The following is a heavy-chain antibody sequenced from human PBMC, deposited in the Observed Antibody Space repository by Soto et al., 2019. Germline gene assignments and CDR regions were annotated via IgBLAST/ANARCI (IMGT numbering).Heavy chain of an antibody. CDR2: ISGSGGST. CDR3: AKDPDGFEINWYDP. V-gene: IGHV3-23*01. J-gene: IGHJ5*02. Sequence: GGSLRLSCAASGFTFSSYAMSWVRQAPGKGLEWVSAISGSGGSTYYADSVKGRFTISRDNSKNTLYLQMNSLRAEDTAVYYCAKDPDGFEINWYDPWGQGNLVTFSS. CDR1: GFTFSSYA. D-gene: IGHD3-9*01.